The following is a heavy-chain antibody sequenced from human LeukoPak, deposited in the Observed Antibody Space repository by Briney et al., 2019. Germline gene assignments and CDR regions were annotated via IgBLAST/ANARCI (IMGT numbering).Heavy chain of an antibody. Sequence: SGGSLRLSCAASGFTFTRYAMSWVRQAPGKGLEWDSAIRGSGGTTYYADSVKGRFTISRDNAKNSLYLQMNSLRAEDTAVYYCARVAWSSGWFYDYWGQGTLVTVSS. CDR3: ARVAWSSGWFYDY. J-gene: IGHJ4*02. CDR1: GFTFTRYA. V-gene: IGHV3-23*01. CDR2: IRGSGGTT. D-gene: IGHD6-19*01.